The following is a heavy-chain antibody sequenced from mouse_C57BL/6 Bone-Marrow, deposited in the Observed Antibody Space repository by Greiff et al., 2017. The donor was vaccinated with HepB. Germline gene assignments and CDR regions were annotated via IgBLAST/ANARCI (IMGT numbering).Heavy chain of an antibody. Sequence: VQLQESGAELARPGASVKLSCTASGYTFTSYGISWVKQRTGQGLEWIGEIYPRSGYTYYNEKFKGKATLTADKSSSTAYMELRNLTSEDPAVYVCARIEYHWYFDVWGTGTTVTVSS. CDR3: ARIEYHWYFDV. D-gene: IGHD5-1*01. V-gene: IGHV1-81*01. CDR2: IYPRSGYT. CDR1: GYTFTSYG. J-gene: IGHJ1*03.